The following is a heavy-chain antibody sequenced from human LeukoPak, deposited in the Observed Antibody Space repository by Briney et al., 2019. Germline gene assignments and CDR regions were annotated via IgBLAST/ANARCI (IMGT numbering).Heavy chain of an antibody. V-gene: IGHV4-4*07. J-gene: IGHJ6*03. Sequence: SETLSLTCTVPGGSISSYYWSWIRQPAGKGLEWIGRIYTSGSTNYNPSLKSRVTMSVDTSKNQFSLKLSSVTAADTAVYYCARDKSSWYSGDYYYYMDVWGKGTTVTVSS. CDR1: GGSISSYY. D-gene: IGHD6-13*01. CDR3: ARDKSSWYSGDYYYYMDV. CDR2: IYTSGST.